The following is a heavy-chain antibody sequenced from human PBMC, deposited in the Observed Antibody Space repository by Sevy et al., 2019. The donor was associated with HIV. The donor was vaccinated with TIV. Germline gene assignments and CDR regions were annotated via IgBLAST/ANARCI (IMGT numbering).Heavy chain of an antibody. Sequence: GGSLRLSCAASGFTFSSYAMSWVRQAPGKGLEWVSAISGSGGSTYYADSVKGRFTISRDNSKNTTYLQMKSMIAEDTAVYYCAKSGRAAAGHYYYYYYMDVWGKGTTVTVSS. J-gene: IGHJ6*03. V-gene: IGHV3-23*01. D-gene: IGHD6-13*01. CDR2: ISGSGGST. CDR1: GFTFSSYA. CDR3: AKSGRAAAGHYYYYYYMDV.